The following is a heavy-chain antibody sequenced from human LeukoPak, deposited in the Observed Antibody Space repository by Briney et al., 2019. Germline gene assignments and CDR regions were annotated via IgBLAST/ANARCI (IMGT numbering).Heavy chain of an antibody. CDR3: ARSRGSYFDY. CDR1: GFIFSDFY. D-gene: IGHD1-26*01. V-gene: IGHV3-11*06. CDR2: ITNSGSYT. Sequence: TGGSLRLSCAASGFIFSDFYMTWIRQAPGKGLEWVPDITNSGSYTNYAGSVKGRFTISRDNAKNSLYLQMNSLRVEDTAVFFCARSRGSYFDYWGQGTLVIVSS. J-gene: IGHJ4*02.